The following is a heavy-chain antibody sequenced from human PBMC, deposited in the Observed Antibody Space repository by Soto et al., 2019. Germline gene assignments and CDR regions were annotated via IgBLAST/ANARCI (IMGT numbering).Heavy chain of an antibody. CDR1: GASVRSSRFY. CDR2: IVSSGAM. Sequence: SETLSLTCSVSGASVRSSRFYWGWIRQTPGKGLEWIGSIVSSGAMHPNPSLRSRIDISLDSSQNKLSLDLFSVTAADTSVYYCARQEAASGSHYLSPFCHWGQGILVTVSS. D-gene: IGHD3-10*01. CDR3: ARQEAASGSHYLSPFCH. J-gene: IGHJ4*02. V-gene: IGHV4-39*01.